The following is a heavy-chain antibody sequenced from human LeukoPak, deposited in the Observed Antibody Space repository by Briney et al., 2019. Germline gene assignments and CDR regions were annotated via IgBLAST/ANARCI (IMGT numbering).Heavy chain of an antibody. CDR3: ARHPNYYDSSGYYQRPENAFDI. J-gene: IGHJ3*02. CDR1: GGSISSSSYY. V-gene: IGHV4-39*01. CDR2: IYYSGST. D-gene: IGHD3-22*01. Sequence: SETLSLTCTVSGGSISSSSYYWGWIRQPPGKGLEWIGSIYYSGSTYYNPSLKSRVTISVDTSKNQFSLKLSSVTAADTAVYYCARHPNYYDSSGYYQRPENAFDIWGQGTMVTGSS.